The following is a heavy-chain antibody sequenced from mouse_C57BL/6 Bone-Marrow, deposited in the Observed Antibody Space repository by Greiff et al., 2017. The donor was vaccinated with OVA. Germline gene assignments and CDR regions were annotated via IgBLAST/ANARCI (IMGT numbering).Heavy chain of an antibody. J-gene: IGHJ3*01. Sequence: DVHLVESGGGLVKPGGSLKLSCAASGFTFSDYGMHWVRQAPEKGLEWVAYISSGSSTIYYADTVKGRFTISRDNAKNTLFLQMTSLRSEDTAMYYCARPRYGNYLAWFAYWGQGTLVTVSA. V-gene: IGHV5-17*01. CDR2: ISSGSSTI. D-gene: IGHD2-1*01. CDR3: ARPRYGNYLAWFAY. CDR1: GFTFSDYG.